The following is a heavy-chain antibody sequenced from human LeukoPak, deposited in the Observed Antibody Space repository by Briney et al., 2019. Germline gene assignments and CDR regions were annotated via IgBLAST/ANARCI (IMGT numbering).Heavy chain of an antibody. CDR2: VNYSGRI. CDR3: ARLVDYDNSGDPDVFDI. V-gene: IGHV4-59*01. D-gene: IGHD3-22*01. J-gene: IGHJ3*02. CDR1: SVFISSYY. Sequence: PSESLSLTCIVSSVFISSYYWSWVRQNPGEGLEWMAFVNYSGRIKYNPSLQSRVSISLDTSKNHFSLQLPSVMAADTAVYYCARLVDYDNSGDPDVFDIWGQGTIVSIS.